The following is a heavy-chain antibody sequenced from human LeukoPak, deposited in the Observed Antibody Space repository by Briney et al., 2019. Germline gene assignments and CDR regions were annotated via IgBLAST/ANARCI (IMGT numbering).Heavy chain of an antibody. CDR2: ISAYNGNT. Sequence: GASVKVSCKASGYTFTSYGISWVRQAPGQGLEWMGWISAYNGNTNYAQKLQGRVTMTTDTSTSTAYMELRSLRSDDTAVYYCARHIVVVVAATHYYYYGMDVWGQGTTVTVSS. D-gene: IGHD2-15*01. J-gene: IGHJ6*02. CDR3: ARHIVVVVAATHYYYYGMDV. V-gene: IGHV1-18*01. CDR1: GYTFTSYG.